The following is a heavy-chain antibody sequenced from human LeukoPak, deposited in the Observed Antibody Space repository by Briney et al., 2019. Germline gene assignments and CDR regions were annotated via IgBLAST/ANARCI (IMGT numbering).Heavy chain of an antibody. J-gene: IGHJ4*02. Sequence: PSETLSLTCTVSGYSISSGYFWGWVRQPPGKGLEWIGNIYHSGSTYYNPALRSRVTISGDTSKKHFSLKLSSVTAAETAVYYCARTLYSSGWCPFDYWGQGALVTVSS. V-gene: IGHV4-38-2*02. CDR2: IYHSGST. CDR3: ARTLYSSGWCPFDY. CDR1: GYSISSGYF. D-gene: IGHD6-19*01.